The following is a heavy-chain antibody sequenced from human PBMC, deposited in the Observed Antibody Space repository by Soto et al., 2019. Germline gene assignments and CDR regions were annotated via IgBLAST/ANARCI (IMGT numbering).Heavy chain of an antibody. D-gene: IGHD5-18*01. CDR2: ISSSSSTI. CDR3: ARDPPHHGAMARWYFDL. CDR1: GFTFSSYS. V-gene: IGHV3-48*02. Sequence: EVQLVESGGGLVQPGGSLRLSCAASGFTFSSYSMNWVRQAPGKGLERGSYISSSSSTIYYADSVKGRFTISRDNAKNSLSLQMNSLRDEDTAVYYCARDPPHHGAMARWYFDLWGRGTLVTVSS. J-gene: IGHJ2*01.